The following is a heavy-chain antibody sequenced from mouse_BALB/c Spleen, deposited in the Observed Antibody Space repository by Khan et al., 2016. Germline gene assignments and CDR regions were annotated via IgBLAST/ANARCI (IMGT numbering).Heavy chain of an antibody. Sequence: VQLQQSGAELVKPGASVKLSCTASGFNIKDTYMHWVNQRPEQGLEWIGRIDPANGNTKYDPKFQDKATITADTSSNTAYLQLSSLTSEDTAGDYCARGGYDYEFAYWGQGTLVTVSA. V-gene: IGHV14-3*02. D-gene: IGHD2-4*01. CDR3: ARGGYDYEFAY. CDR1: GFNIKDTY. CDR2: IDPANGNT. J-gene: IGHJ3*01.